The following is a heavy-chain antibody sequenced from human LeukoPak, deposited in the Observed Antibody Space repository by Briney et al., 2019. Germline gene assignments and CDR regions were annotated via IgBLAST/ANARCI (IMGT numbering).Heavy chain of an antibody. CDR2: ISYDGSNK. CDR3: ARDQGRYFDWLSDY. J-gene: IGHJ4*02. D-gene: IGHD3-9*01. CDR1: GFTFSSYA. Sequence: GGSLRLSCAASGFTFSSYAMHWVRQAPGKGLEWVAVISYDGSNKYYADSVKGRFTISRDNSKNTLYLQMNSLRAEDTAVYYCARDQGRYFDWLSDYWGQGTLVTVSS. V-gene: IGHV3-30-3*01.